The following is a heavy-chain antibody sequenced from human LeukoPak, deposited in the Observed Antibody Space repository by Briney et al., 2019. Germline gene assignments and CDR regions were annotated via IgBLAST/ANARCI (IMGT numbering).Heavy chain of an antibody. J-gene: IGHJ6*02. CDR3: ARDLGTNYRNYNYGMDV. CDR2: ISYSGST. D-gene: IGHD4/OR15-4a*01. CDR1: GGSISGFY. V-gene: IGHV4-59*01. Sequence: SETLSLTCSVSGGSISGFYWSWIRQPPGKGLEWIGFISYSGSTNYNPSLKSRVTMSVDTSKNQISLKLTSVTAADTALCYCARDLGTNYRNYNYGMDVWGQGTTVTVSS.